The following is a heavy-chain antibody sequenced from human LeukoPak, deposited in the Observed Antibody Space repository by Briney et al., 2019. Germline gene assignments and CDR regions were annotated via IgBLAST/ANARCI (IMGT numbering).Heavy chain of an antibody. V-gene: IGHV3-23*01. CDR2: ISGSGGNT. Sequence: GGSLRLSCAASGFTFSTYAMSWVRQAPGQGLEWVSGISGSGGNTYYADTVKGRFTISRDNSYNTLYLQMNSLRAEDTGVYYCEKGGKYSGSGSPDYWGQGTLVTVSS. J-gene: IGHJ4*02. CDR1: GFTFSTYA. CDR3: EKGGKYSGSGSPDY. D-gene: IGHD6-6*01.